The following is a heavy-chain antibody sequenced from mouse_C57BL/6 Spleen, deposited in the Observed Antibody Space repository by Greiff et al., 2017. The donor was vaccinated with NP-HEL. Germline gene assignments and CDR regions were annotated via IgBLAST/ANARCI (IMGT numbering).Heavy chain of an antibody. Sequence: VQLQESGAELVKPGASVKLSCKASGYTFTSYWMHWVKQRPGQGLEWIGMIHPNSGSTNYNEKLKSKATLTVDKSSSTAYMQLSSLTSEDSAVYYCATSYYSNYVFAYWPKGLWSLSLQ. CDR2: IHPNSGST. CDR1: GYTFTSYW. V-gene: IGHV1-64*01. CDR3: ATSYYSNYVFAY. J-gene: IGHJ3*01. D-gene: IGHD2-5*01.